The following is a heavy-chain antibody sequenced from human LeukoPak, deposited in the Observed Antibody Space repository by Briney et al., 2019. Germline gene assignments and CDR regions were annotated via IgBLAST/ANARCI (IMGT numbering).Heavy chain of an antibody. D-gene: IGHD5-18*01. J-gene: IGHJ4*02. CDR2: ISSSGSTI. CDR1: GFTFSDYY. V-gene: IGHV3-11*01. CDR3: ARDRSYGSFDF. Sequence: GGSLRLSCAASGFTFSDYYMSWIRQAPGKGLEWVSYISSSGSTIYYADSVKGRFTISRDNAKNALYLQMNSLTAEDTALYHCARDRSYGSFDFWGQGTLVTVSS.